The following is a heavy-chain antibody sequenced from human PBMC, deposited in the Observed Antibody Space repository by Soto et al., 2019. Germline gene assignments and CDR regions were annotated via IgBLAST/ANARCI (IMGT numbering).Heavy chain of an antibody. CDR1: GGTLTISSHG. CDR2: IIAMFGTA. J-gene: IGHJ6*02. CDR3: GVPIWGSYSLRSHAMAV. V-gene: IGHV1-69*13. Sequence: SVKVSCKASGGTLTISSHGISWVRQAPGQGLEWVGGIIAMFGTANYAQKFQGRVTITADESTSTAYMELSSLRSEDTAVYYCGVPIWGSYSLRSHAMAVWGQGTGVTVSS. D-gene: IGHD3-16*02.